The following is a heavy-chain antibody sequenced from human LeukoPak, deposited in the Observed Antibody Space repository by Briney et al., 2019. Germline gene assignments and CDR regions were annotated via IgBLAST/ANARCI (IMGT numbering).Heavy chain of an antibody. V-gene: IGHV4-34*01. Sequence: SETLSLTCVVYGGSFSGYYWSWIRQPPGKGLEWIGEINHSGSTNYNPSLKSRVTISVDTSKNQFSLKLSSVTAADTAVYYCARDKKDGYNRFDYWGQGTLVTVSS. CDR1: GGSFSGYY. D-gene: IGHD5-24*01. CDR3: ARDKKDGYNRFDY. J-gene: IGHJ4*02. CDR2: INHSGST.